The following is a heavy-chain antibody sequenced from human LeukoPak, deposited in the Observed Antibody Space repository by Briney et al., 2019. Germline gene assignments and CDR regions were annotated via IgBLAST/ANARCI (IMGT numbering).Heavy chain of an antibody. CDR2: IEPAGSAT. CDR1: GFAFSSYW. D-gene: IGHD2-15*01. V-gene: IGHV3-7*01. J-gene: IGHJ5*02. CDR3: GRFGYVSAVDT. Sequence: AGGSLRLSCGASGFAFSSYWMTWLRQAPGKGLEFVANIEPAGSATYYADSVKGRFTISRDNTKNVVYLQMNSLTAEDSAVYHCGRFGYVSAVDTWGQGALVTVSS.